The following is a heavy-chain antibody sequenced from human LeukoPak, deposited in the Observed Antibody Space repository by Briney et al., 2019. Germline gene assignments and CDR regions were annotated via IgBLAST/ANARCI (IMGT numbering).Heavy chain of an antibody. CDR3: ARDGSSGLFDY. CDR2: ISSSGSTI. J-gene: IGHJ4*02. D-gene: IGHD6-25*01. Sequence: GGSLRLSCAASGFTFSSYEMNWVRQAPGKGLEWVSYISSSGSTIYYADSVKGRFTISRDDAKNSLYLQMNSLRAEDTAVYYCARDGSSGLFDYWGQGTLVTASS. V-gene: IGHV3-48*03. CDR1: GFTFSSYE.